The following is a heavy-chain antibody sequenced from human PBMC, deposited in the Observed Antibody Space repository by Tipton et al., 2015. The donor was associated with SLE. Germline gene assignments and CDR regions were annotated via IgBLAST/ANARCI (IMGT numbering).Heavy chain of an antibody. J-gene: IGHJ4*01. V-gene: IGHV1-2*02. CDR2: INPNNGDT. Sequence: QSGPEVKKPGASVKVSCKASAYTFTGYYFHWVRQAPGQGLEWMGWINPNNGDTKYAQKFQGRVTMTGDTSISTAYMELRRLKSDDTAVYFCARDYYEPSQSTVEANWGHGTLITFSS. D-gene: IGHD3-22*01. CDR1: AYTFTGYY. CDR3: ARDYYEPSQSTVEAN.